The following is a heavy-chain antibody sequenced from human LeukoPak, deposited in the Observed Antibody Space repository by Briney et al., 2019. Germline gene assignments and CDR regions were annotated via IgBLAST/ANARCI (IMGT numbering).Heavy chain of an antibody. Sequence: VGSLRVSCAASGFSFRGYAMCWVCQAPGRGRGWVSAIRGSGGSTYYADSVKGRFTISRDNSKNTLYLQMNSLRAEDTAVYYCARETVTTFDYWGQGTLVTVSS. D-gene: IGHD4-17*01. J-gene: IGHJ4*02. CDR1: GFSFRGYA. V-gene: IGHV3-23*01. CDR3: ARETVTTFDY. CDR2: IRGSGGST.